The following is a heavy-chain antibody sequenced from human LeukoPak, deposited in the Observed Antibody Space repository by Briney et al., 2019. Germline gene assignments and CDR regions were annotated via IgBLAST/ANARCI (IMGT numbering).Heavy chain of an antibody. Sequence: SETLSLTCTVSGGSISSYYWSWIRQPPGKGLEWIGYIYYSGSTNYNPSLKSRVTISVDTSKNQFSLKLSSVTAADTAVYYCARHSITIFGVGSYFTQFDYWGQGTLVTVSS. J-gene: IGHJ4*02. CDR1: GGSISSYY. CDR2: IYYSGST. CDR3: ARHSITIFGVGSYFTQFDY. D-gene: IGHD3-3*01. V-gene: IGHV4-59*01.